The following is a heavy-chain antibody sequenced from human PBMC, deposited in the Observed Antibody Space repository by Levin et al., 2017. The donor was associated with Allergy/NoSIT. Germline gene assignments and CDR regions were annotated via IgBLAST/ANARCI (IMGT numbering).Heavy chain of an antibody. CDR1: GYTFTSYD. CDR2: MNPNSGNT. Sequence: GESLKISCQASGYTFTSYDINWVRQATGQGLEWMGWMNPNSGNTGYAQKFQGRVTMTRNTSISTAYMELSSLRSEDTAVYYCARGRYCSSTTPWDVWGQGTTVTVSS. D-gene: IGHD2-2*01. CDR3: ARGRYCSSTTPWDV. V-gene: IGHV1-8*01. J-gene: IGHJ6*02.